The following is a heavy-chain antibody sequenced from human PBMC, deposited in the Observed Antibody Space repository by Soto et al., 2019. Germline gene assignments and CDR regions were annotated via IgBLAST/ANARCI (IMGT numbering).Heavy chain of an antibody. J-gene: IGHJ6*02. V-gene: IGHV5-51*01. CDR2: IYPGDSDT. D-gene: IGHD3-22*01. CDR1: GYSFTSYW. CDR3: ARQGSSGYYLRDYYYYGMDV. Sequence: PGESLKISCKGSGYSFTSYWIGWVRQMPGKGLEWMGIIYPGDSDTRYSPSFQGQVTISADKSISTAYLQWSSLKASDTAMYYCARQGSSGYYLRDYYYYGMDVWGQGTTVTVSS.